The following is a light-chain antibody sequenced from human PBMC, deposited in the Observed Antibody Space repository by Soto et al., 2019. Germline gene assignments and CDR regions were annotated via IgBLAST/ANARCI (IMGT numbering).Light chain of an antibody. Sequence: DIQVTQSPSTLSASVGDRVTITCRASQSIYDWLAWFQQKPGKAPKVLIYKASNLESGVPSRFSGRGFGTEFTLTISSLQPDDFATYYCQQYNTYSWTFGQGTKVEIK. V-gene: IGKV1-5*03. CDR3: QQYNTYSWT. J-gene: IGKJ1*01. CDR2: KAS. CDR1: QSIYDW.